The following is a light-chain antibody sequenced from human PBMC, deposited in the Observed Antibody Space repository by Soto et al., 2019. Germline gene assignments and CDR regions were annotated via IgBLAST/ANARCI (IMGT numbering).Light chain of an antibody. V-gene: IGKV3-15*01. CDR2: GAS. CDR3: QQYNDWPPLT. Sequence: IVMTQSPATLSVSPGERATLSCRASQSVTSNLAWYQQKPGQAPRLVIYGASTSATGIPARFSGSGSGTEFTPTISSLQSEDFAVYYWQQYNDWPPLTFGGGTRVEIK. J-gene: IGKJ4*01. CDR1: QSVTSN.